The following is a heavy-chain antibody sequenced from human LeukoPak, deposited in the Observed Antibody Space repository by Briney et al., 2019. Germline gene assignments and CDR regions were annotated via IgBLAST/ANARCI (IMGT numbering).Heavy chain of an antibody. D-gene: IGHD3-22*01. Sequence: SETLSLICTVSGGSIRSSYWSWFRQPAGKGLEWIGRIYTSGSTNYNPSLKSRVTMSLDTSKNHFSLNLRSVTAADTAVYFCATGDYDSAVYSYWGQGTLVTVSS. V-gene: IGHV4-4*07. CDR2: IYTSGST. CDR3: ATGDYDSAVYSY. J-gene: IGHJ4*02. CDR1: GGSIRSSY.